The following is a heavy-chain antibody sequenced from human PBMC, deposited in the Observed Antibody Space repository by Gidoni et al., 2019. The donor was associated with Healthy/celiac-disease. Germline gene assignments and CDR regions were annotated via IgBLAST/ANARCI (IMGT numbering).Heavy chain of an antibody. CDR3: ARDGGPWIQLWFYDY. J-gene: IGHJ4*02. CDR2: INPNSGGT. Sequence: QVQLVQSGAEVKKPGASVKVSCKASGYTFTGYYMHWVRQAPGQGLEWMGWINPNSGGTNYAQKFQGRVTMTRDTSISTAYMELSRLRSDDTAVYYCARDGGPWIQLWFYDYWGQGTLVTVSS. D-gene: IGHD5-18*01. CDR1: GYTFTGYY. V-gene: IGHV1-2*02.